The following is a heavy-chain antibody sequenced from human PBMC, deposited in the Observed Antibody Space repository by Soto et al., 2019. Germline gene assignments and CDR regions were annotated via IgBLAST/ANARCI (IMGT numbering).Heavy chain of an antibody. J-gene: IGHJ4*02. CDR1: GGTFSTSL. D-gene: IGHD3-22*01. Sequence: QVQLVQSGAEVKKPGSSVKVSCKASGGTFSTSLISWVRQAPGQGLEWMGGIIPIFGTPNYAQKFQGRVTITADESTSTVYMELNSLRSEDTARYYCARGYTDYDDHWYYVDSWGQGTEVTVSS. CDR2: IIPIFGTP. V-gene: IGHV1-69*01. CDR3: ARGYTDYDDHWYYVDS.